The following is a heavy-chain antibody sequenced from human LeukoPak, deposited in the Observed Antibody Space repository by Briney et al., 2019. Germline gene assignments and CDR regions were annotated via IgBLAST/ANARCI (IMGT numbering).Heavy chain of an antibody. CDR2: INPNSGGT. Sequence: ATVKVSCMASGYTFTGYYMHWVRQAPGQGLEWMGWINPNSGGTNHAQKFQGRVTMTRDTSISTAYMELSRLRSDDTAVYYCARTYSSSWYIIWYFDLWGRGTLVTVSS. CDR1: GYTFTGYY. D-gene: IGHD6-13*01. CDR3: ARTYSSSWYIIWYFDL. J-gene: IGHJ2*01. V-gene: IGHV1-2*02.